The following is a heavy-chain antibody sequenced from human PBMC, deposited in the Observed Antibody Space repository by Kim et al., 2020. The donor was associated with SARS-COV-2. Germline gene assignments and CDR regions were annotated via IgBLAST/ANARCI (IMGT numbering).Heavy chain of an antibody. V-gene: IGHV3-7*03. CDR3: ARESRNYDFWSGYSYYYYYYGMDV. J-gene: IGHJ6*02. D-gene: IGHD3-3*01. CDR2: IKQDGSEK. Sequence: GGSLRLSCAASGFTFSSYWMSWVRQAPGKGLEWVANIKQDGSEKYYVDSVKGRFTISRDNAKNSLHLQMNSLRAEDTAVYYCARESRNYDFWSGYSYYYYYYGMDVWGQGTTVTVSS. CDR1: GFTFSSYW.